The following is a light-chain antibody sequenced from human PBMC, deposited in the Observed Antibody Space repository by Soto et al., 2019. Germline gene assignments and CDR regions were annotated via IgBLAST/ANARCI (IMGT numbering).Light chain of an antibody. CDR2: DVS. J-gene: IGLJ1*01. Sequence: QSALTQPPSASGSPGQSVTISCTGTSSDIGGYNYVSWYQQHPGKAPKLMIYDVSKRPSGVPDRFSGSKSGNTASLTISGLQAEDEADYYCCSYAGSYFRVFGTGTKLTVL. CDR3: CSYAGSYFRV. CDR1: SSDIGGYNY. V-gene: IGLV2-11*01.